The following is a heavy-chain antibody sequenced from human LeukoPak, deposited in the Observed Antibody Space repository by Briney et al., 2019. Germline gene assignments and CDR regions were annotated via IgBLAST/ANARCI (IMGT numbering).Heavy chain of an antibody. Sequence: GGSLRLSCAASGFTFSSYSMNWVRQAPGKGLEWVSYISSSSTIYYADSVKGRFTISRDNAKNSLYLQMNSLRAEDTAVYYCARDLAYYYGSGSTKSFWDYGMDVWGQGTTVTVSS. CDR3: ARDLAYYYGSGSTKSFWDYGMDV. J-gene: IGHJ6*02. D-gene: IGHD3-10*01. CDR2: ISSSSTI. V-gene: IGHV3-48*04. CDR1: GFTFSSYS.